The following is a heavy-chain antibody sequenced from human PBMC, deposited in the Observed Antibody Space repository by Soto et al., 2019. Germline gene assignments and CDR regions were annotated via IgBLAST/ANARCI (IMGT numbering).Heavy chain of an antibody. CDR3: ARVNPLGYYFDY. D-gene: IGHD6-25*01. J-gene: IGHJ4*02. CDR1: GGTFSSYA. CDR2: IIPIFGTA. Sequence: GASVKVSGKASGGTFSSYAISWVRQAPGQGLEWMGGIIPIFGTANYAQKFQGRVTITADESTSTAYMELSSLRSEDTAVYYCARVNPLGYYFDYWGQGTLVTVSS. V-gene: IGHV1-69*13.